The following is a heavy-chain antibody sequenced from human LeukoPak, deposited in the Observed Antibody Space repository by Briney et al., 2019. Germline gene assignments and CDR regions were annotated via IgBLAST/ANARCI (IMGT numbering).Heavy chain of an antibody. Sequence: GRSLRLSCAASGFTFDDYAMHSVRQAPGKGLEWVSRIAWNTGNTGYADSVKGRFTISRDNAENSLYLQMNSLTAEDTALYYCAKDMDTYGSGSSYNPWGPFDCWGQGTLVTVSS. CDR3: AKDMDTYGSGSSYNPWGPFDC. D-gene: IGHD3-10*01. CDR1: GFTFDDYA. V-gene: IGHV3-9*01. CDR2: IAWNTGNT. J-gene: IGHJ4*02.